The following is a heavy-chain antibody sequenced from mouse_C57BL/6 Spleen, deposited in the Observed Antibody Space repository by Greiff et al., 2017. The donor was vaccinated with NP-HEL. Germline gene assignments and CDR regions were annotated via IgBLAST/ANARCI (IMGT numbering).Heavy chain of an antibody. V-gene: IGHV1-26*01. CDR2: INPNNGGT. D-gene: IGHD2-2*01. CDR3: ARNGYDGYYYAMDY. Sequence: VQLQQSGPELVKPGASVKISCKASGYTFTDYYMNWVKQSHGKSLEWIGDINPNNGGTSYNQKFKGKATLTVDKSSSTAYMELRSLTSEDSAVYYCARNGYDGYYYAMDYWGQGTSVTVSS. CDR1: GYTFTDYY. J-gene: IGHJ4*01.